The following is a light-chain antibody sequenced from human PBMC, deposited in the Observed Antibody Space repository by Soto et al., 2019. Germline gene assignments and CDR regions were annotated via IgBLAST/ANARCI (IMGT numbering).Light chain of an antibody. V-gene: IGLV3-21*02. J-gene: IGLJ2*01. CDR3: QVWDSTSDVV. CDR1: SIGSKS. Sequence: SSALTQPPSVSVAPGQTARMTCGGNSIGSKSVHWYQQKSGQAPVVVVHDDSDRPSGIPERFSGTNSGNTATLPISRVEAGDEASYYCQVWDSTSDVVFSGGTEVTVL. CDR2: DDS.